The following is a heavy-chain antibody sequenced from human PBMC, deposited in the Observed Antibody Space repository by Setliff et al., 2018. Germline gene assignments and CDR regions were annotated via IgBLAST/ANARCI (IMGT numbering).Heavy chain of an antibody. Sequence: PSETLSLTCAVSGGSLSTYYWTWIRQPPGKGLEWIGYIYYSGTTKYNPSLKSRVTISVDTSKNQFSLKLSSVAAADTAVYYCARGGTYRYFDSWGQGSQGTVSS. CDR1: GGSLSTYY. V-gene: IGHV4-59*01. J-gene: IGHJ4*02. CDR2: IYYSGTT. D-gene: IGHD5-12*01. CDR3: ARGGTYRYFDS.